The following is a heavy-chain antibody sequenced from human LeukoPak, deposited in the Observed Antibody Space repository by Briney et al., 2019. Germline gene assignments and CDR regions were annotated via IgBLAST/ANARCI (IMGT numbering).Heavy chain of an antibody. CDR2: IYYSGST. J-gene: IGHJ4*02. V-gene: IGHV3-53*01. CDR1: GFTVSNND. Sequence: GGSLRLSCAASGFTVSNNDMSWVRQAPGKGLEWVSVIYYSGSTYYAESVKGRFTIFRENNNNTMYFQLNSLRAEDTAVYYCSRVMHYYDSSGYDYWGQGTLVTVSS. D-gene: IGHD3-22*01. CDR3: SRVMHYYDSSGYDY.